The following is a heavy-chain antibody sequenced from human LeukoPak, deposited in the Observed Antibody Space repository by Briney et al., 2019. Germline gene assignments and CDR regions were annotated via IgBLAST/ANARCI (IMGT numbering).Heavy chain of an antibody. CDR1: GFTFSSYG. D-gene: IGHD6-19*01. CDR3: AKAPRGAVAVY. Sequence: QPGGSLRLSCAASGFTFSSYGMHWVRQAPGKGLEWVAVISYDGSNKYYADSVKGRFTISRDNSKNTLYLQMNSLRAEDTAVYYCAKAPRGAVAVYWGQGTLVTVSS. V-gene: IGHV3-30*18. CDR2: ISYDGSNK. J-gene: IGHJ4*02.